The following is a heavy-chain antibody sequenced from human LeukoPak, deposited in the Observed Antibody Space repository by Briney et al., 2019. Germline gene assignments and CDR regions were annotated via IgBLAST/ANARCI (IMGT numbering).Heavy chain of an antibody. CDR2: IWYDGSNK. V-gene: IGHV3-33*01. CDR1: GFTFSSYG. CDR3: ARESISGHRDFDY. Sequence: PGGSLRLSCAASGFTFSSYGMHWVRQAPGKGLEWGAVIWYDGSNKYYADSLKGRFTISRDNSKNTLYLQMNSLRAEYTAVYYCARESISGHRDFDYWGQGALVTVSS. J-gene: IGHJ4*02. D-gene: IGHD1-20*01.